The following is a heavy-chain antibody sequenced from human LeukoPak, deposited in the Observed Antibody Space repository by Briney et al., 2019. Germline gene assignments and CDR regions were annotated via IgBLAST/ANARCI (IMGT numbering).Heavy chain of an antibody. D-gene: IGHD2-15*01. CDR1: GFTFRDYW. V-gene: IGHV3-7*01. CDR3: SPALDN. CDR2: IKQDGSET. J-gene: IGHJ4*02. Sequence: GGSLRLSCAGSGFTFRDYWMDRVRQAPGKGLEWVANIKQDGSETHYVDSVRGRFSIFRDNPGNSVYLQMDSLRDEDTAVYYCSPALDNWGRVTLVTVSS.